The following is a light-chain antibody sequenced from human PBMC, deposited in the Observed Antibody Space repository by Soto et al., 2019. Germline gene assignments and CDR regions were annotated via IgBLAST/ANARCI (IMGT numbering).Light chain of an antibody. Sequence: QSVLTQSPSASASLGASVKLTCTLSSGHSNYAIAWHQQQPEKGPRYLMKLDSYGSRSRGDGIPDRFSGSSSGAERYLTISSLQSEDEADYYCQTWDTGIRVFGGGTKLTVL. CDR3: QTWDTGIRV. CDR2: LDSYGSR. J-gene: IGLJ3*02. V-gene: IGLV4-69*01. CDR1: SGHSNYA.